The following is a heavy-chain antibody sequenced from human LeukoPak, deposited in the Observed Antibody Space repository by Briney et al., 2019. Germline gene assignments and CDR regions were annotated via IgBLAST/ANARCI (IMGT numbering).Heavy chain of an antibody. D-gene: IGHD6-19*01. CDR1: GGSISSGGYY. J-gene: IGHJ4*02. CDR3: AREPIAVAGTGYYFDY. Sequence: SETLSLTCTVSGGSISSGGYYWSWIRQHPGKGLEWIGYIYYSGSTYYNPSLKSRVTISVDTSKNQFSLKLSSVTAADTAVYYCAREPIAVAGTGYYFDYWGQGTLVTVSS. V-gene: IGHV4-31*03. CDR2: IYYSGST.